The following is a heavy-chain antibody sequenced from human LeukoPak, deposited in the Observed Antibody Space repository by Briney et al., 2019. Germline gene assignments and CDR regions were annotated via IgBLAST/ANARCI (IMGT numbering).Heavy chain of an antibody. J-gene: IGHJ4*02. V-gene: IGHV3-74*01. CDR3: YSDFHGY. CDR1: GLSIGDNS. CDR2: INSDGSTT. D-gene: IGHD4-11*01. Sequence: GGSLRLSCAASGLSIGDNSMHWVRQAPGKGLVWVSRINSDGSTTNYADSVKGRFTISRDNAKNTLYLQMNSLRAEDTAVYYCYSDFHGYWGQGTLVTVSS.